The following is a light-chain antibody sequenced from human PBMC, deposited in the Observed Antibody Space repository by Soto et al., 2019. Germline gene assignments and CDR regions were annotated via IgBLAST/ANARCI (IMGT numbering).Light chain of an antibody. V-gene: IGLV2-14*02. CDR3: SSYTSNLLYV. Sequence: QSVVTQPASVSESPGQSITISCTGTSSDVGSYKFVSWYQHHPGKAPKLMIYEDSKRPSGVSDRFSGSKSGNTASLTISGLQAEDEADYYCSSYTSNLLYVFGTGTKVTAL. CDR1: SSDVGSYKF. CDR2: EDS. J-gene: IGLJ1*01.